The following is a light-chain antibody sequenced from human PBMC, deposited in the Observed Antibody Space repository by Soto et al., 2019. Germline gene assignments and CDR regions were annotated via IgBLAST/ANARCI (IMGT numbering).Light chain of an antibody. CDR2: QVS. CDR1: QGLVYSDGNTF. J-gene: IGKJ1*01. V-gene: IGKV2-30*01. CDR3: VQGTHWPWT. Sequence: DVVMTQAPLSLSVTLGQPASISCRSSQGLVYSDGNTFLNWFHQRPGQSPRRLIYQVSNRDSGVPDRFSGRGSGTDYTLTISRVEAEDVGIYYCVQGTHWPWTFGQGTKVEIK.